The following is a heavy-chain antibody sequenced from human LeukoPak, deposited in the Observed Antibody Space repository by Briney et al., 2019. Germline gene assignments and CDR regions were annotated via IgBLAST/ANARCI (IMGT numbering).Heavy chain of an antibody. Sequence: ASVKVSCKVSGYTLTELSMHWVRQAPGKGLEWMGGFDPEDGEIIYAQKFQGRVTMTEDTSTDTAYMELSSLRSEDTAVYYCATPLTRDFYDTFDYWGQGTLVTVSS. J-gene: IGHJ4*02. D-gene: IGHD5/OR15-5a*01. V-gene: IGHV1-24*01. CDR3: ATPLTRDFYDTFDY. CDR2: FDPEDGEI. CDR1: GYTLTELS.